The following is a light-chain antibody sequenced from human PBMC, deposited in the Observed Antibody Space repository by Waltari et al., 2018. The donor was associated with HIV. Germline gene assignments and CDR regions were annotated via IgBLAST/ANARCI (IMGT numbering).Light chain of an antibody. CDR2: AAS. J-gene: IGKJ5*01. Sequence: DIQMTQSPPSLSASVGDRVTVTCRASQTISTSLNWYQQKPGKAPNLLIYAASTLHGGVPSRFSGSGSGTDFTLTITNVQPEDFATYFCQQSYHTLITFGQGTRLEIK. CDR3: QQSYHTLIT. CDR1: QTISTS. V-gene: IGKV1-39*01.